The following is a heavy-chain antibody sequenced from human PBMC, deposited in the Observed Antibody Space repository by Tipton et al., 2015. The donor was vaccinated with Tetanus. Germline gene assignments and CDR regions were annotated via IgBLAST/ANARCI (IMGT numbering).Heavy chain of an antibody. CDR2: ISWNSGSI. Sequence: SLRLSCAASGFTFDDYAMHWVRQAPGKGLEWVSGISWNSGSIGYADSVKGRFTISRDNAKNSLYLQMNSLRAEDTALYYCARDNYPDIDDILTGSPIDYWGQGTLVTVSS. CDR1: GFTFDDYA. V-gene: IGHV3-9*01. J-gene: IGHJ4*02. CDR3: ARDNYPDIDDILTGSPIDY. D-gene: IGHD3-9*01.